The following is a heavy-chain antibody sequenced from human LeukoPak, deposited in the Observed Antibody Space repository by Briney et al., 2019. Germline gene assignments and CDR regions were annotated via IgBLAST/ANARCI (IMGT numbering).Heavy chain of an antibody. D-gene: IGHD2-15*01. Sequence: GGSLRLSCAASGFTFSSYAMHWVRQAPGKGLKYVSGISSDGGSPFHVNSVKGRFTISRDNSKDTLHLQMGSLRAEDMAVYYCAREYCSGGRCQYYFDYWGQGTLVTVSS. CDR2: ISSDGGSP. CDR3: AREYCSGGRCQYYFDY. V-gene: IGHV3-64*01. J-gene: IGHJ4*02. CDR1: GFTFSSYA.